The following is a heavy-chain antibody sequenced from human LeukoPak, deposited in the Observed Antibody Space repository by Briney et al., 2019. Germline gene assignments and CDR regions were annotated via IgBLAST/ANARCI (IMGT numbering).Heavy chain of an antibody. Sequence: PGGSLRLSCAASGFTFSSYGMHWVRQAPGKGLEWVAVISYDGSNKYYADSVKGRFTISRDNSKNTLYLQMNSLRAEDTAVYYCAKVGGPSIAAAARRGYFDYWGQGTLVTVSS. J-gene: IGHJ4*02. D-gene: IGHD6-13*01. V-gene: IGHV3-30*18. CDR1: GFTFSSYG. CDR3: AKVGGPSIAAAARRGYFDY. CDR2: ISYDGSNK.